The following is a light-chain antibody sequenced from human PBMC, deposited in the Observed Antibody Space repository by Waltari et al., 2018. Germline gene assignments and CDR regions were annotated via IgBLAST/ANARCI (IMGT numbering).Light chain of an antibody. CDR3: QQSDSTPWT. CDR2: ALD. CDR1: QSINSY. Sequence: DIQMTQSPSSLSAFVGDRLTITCRASQSINSYLNWYQQRPGKTPRLLIYALDTLQSGVPSRCSGSGSGTEFTLTINSLQLEEVATYYCQQSDSTPWTFGQGTQVEI. J-gene: IGKJ1*01. V-gene: IGKV1-39*01.